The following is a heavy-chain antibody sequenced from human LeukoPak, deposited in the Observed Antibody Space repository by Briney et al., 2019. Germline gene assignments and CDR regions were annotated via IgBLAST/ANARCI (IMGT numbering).Heavy chain of an antibody. V-gene: IGHV1-2*02. CDR1: GYTFTGYY. CDR3: ARDISGSFDC. D-gene: IGHD1-26*01. Sequence: ASVKDSCKASGYTFTGYYIHWVRPAPRQRLEWMGLINANSGVTQYAQNFQRRVTKTRDTSISTAYMELSRLRSDDTAVYYCARDISGSFDCWGQGTLVTVSS. CDR2: INANSGVT. J-gene: IGHJ4*02.